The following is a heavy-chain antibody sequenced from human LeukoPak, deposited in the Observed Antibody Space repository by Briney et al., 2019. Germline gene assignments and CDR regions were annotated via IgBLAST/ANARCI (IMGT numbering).Heavy chain of an antibody. CDR2: IKQDGSEK. V-gene: IGHV3-7*04. Sequence: GGSLRLSCAASGFTFSSYWMSWVRQAPGKGLEWVANIKQDGSEKYYVDSVKGRFTISRDNAKNSLYLQMNSLRAEDTAVYYCASDLRGAGYYFYYAMDVWGQGTTVTVSS. J-gene: IGHJ6*02. D-gene: IGHD4-17*01. CDR3: ASDLRGAGYYFYYAMDV. CDR1: GFTFSSYW.